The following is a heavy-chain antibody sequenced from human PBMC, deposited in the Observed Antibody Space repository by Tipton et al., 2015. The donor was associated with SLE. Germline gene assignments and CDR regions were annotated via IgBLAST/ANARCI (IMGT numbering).Heavy chain of an antibody. D-gene: IGHD3-10*01. CDR2: IYYSGST. CDR1: GGSISSGDYY. J-gene: IGHJ3*02. Sequence: TLSLTCTVSGGSISSGDYYWSWIRQPPGKGLEWIGYIYYSGSTYYNPSLKSRVTISVDTSKNQLSLKLSSVTAADTAVYYCARDGGSYDAFDIWGQGTMVTVSS. V-gene: IGHV4-30-4*01. CDR3: ARDGGSYDAFDI.